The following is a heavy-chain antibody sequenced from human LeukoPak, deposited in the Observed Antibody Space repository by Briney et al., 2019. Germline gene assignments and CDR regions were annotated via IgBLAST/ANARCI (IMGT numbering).Heavy chain of an antibody. D-gene: IGHD4-23*01. V-gene: IGHV3-23*01. J-gene: IGHJ4*02. CDR1: GFTFSSYA. CDR3: AKIVYGGNSPRFDS. CDR2: ISGGGTST. Sequence: GGSLRLSCAASGFTFSSYAMSWVRQAPGKGLEWVLTISGGGTSTYYADSVKGRFTISRDNSKNTLYLQMISLRAEDTAVYYCAKIVYGGNSPRFDSWGQGTLATVSS.